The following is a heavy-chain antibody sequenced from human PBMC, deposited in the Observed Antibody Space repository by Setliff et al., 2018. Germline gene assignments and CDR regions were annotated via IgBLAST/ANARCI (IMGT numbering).Heavy chain of an antibody. CDR2: IFHSGST. CDR3: ARLSYYGSGSYYDFDS. D-gene: IGHD3-10*01. CDR1: GGSISSDTYY. V-gene: IGHV4-39*01. Sequence: SETLSLTCTVSGGSISSDTYYWGWIRQPPGKGLEWIGSIFHSGSTYYSPSLKSRVTISVDTSKNQFSLKLTSVTAAETAVYYCARLSYYGSGSYYDFDSWGQGTLVTVS. J-gene: IGHJ4*02.